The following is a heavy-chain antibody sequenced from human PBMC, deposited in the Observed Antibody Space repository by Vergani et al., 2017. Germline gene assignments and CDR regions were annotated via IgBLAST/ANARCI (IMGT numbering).Heavy chain of an antibody. V-gene: IGHV5-51*01. CDR1: GYIFYNFW. J-gene: IGHJ3*01. D-gene: IGHD3-10*01. Sequence: EKQLVQSGSEPKKPGESVKISCHAFGYIFYNFWIGWVRQRPGRGLEWMGIIYPGDSEVKSNPTFRGQVIFSVDTSVNTAYLQLRSLQASDTATYFCASGGHGSENGGALQLWGQGTNITVSS. CDR3: ASGGHGSENGGALQL. CDR2: IYPGDSEV.